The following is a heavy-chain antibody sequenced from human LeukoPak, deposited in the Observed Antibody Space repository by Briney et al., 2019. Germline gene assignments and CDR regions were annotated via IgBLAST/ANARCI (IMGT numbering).Heavy chain of an antibody. J-gene: IGHJ3*02. Sequence: ASVKVSCKASGYTFTSYGISWVRPAPGQGLEWMGWISAYNGNTNYAQKLQGRVTMTTDTSTSTAYMELRSLRSDDTAVYYCARGGYSYGSVLGAFDIWGQGTMVTVSS. D-gene: IGHD5-18*01. CDR3: ARGGYSYGSVLGAFDI. V-gene: IGHV1-18*01. CDR2: ISAYNGNT. CDR1: GYTFTSYG.